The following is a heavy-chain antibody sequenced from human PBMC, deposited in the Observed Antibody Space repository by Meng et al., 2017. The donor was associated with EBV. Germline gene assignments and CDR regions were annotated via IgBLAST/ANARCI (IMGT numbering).Heavy chain of an antibody. CDR1: CFSLSTSGVG. V-gene: IGHV2-5*02. J-gene: IGHJ4*02. CDR2: IYWDDDK. CDR3: AHSRVGATEFDY. Sequence: QITLKEAGPTLVKPTQTLTLTCTFSCFSLSTSGVGVGWIRQPPGKALEWLALIYWDDDKRYSPSLKSRLTITKDTSKNQVVLTMTNMDPVDTATYYCAHSRVGATEFDYWGQGTLVTVSS. D-gene: IGHD1-26*01.